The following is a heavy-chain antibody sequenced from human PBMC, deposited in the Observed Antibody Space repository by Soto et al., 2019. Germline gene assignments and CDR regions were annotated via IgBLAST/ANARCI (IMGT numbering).Heavy chain of an antibody. D-gene: IGHD2-15*01. Sequence: SETLSLTCTVSGGSISSRVYYWSWIRQHPGKGLEWIGYIHYTGSTYYNPSLKSRVTMSVDTSKKQFSLKLSSVTAAATVVYYGARYDCSGGSCYSVYFDSWGQGALVTVSS. V-gene: IGHV4-31*03. CDR2: IHYTGST. CDR1: GGSISSRVYY. CDR3: ARYDCSGGSCYSVYFDS. J-gene: IGHJ4*02.